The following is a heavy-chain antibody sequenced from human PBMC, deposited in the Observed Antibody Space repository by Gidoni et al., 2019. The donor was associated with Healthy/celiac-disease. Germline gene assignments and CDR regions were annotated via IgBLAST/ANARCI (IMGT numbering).Heavy chain of an antibody. D-gene: IGHD3-22*01. J-gene: IGHJ4*02. CDR2: ISAYNGNT. CDR3: ARLRGADYYDSSGYYDY. CDR1: GYTFTSYG. Sequence: SVKVSCKASGYTFTSYGISWVRQAPGQGLEWMGWISAYNGNTNYAQKLQGRVTMTTDTSTSTAYMELRSLRSDDTAVYYCARLRGADYYDSSGYYDYWGQGTLVTVSS. V-gene: IGHV1-18*01.